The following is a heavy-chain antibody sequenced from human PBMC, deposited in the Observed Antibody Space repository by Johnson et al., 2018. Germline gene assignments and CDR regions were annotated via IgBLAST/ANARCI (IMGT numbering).Heavy chain of an antibody. Sequence: QVQLVQSGAEVKKPGSSVKVSCKASGGTLSTYSINWLRQAPGQGLEWMGRIVPLLTMTNYAQRFQDRVTISADTSTSTAYMELGSLRSEDTGVYYCAREFISGSSDAFDIWGQGTIVTVSS. CDR3: AREFISGSSDAFDI. D-gene: IGHD1-20*01. V-gene: IGHV1-69*04. J-gene: IGHJ3*02. CDR1: GGTLSTYS. CDR2: IVPLLTMT.